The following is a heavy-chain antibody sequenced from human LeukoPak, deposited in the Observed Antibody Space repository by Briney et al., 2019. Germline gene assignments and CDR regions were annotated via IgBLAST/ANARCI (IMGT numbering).Heavy chain of an antibody. V-gene: IGHV4-61*02. J-gene: IGHJ4*02. Sequence: SETLSLTCTVSGGSISSGSYYWSWIRQPAGKGLEWIGRIYTSGSTNYNPSLKSRVTISVDTSKNQFSLKLSSVTAADTAVYYWAGYYDSSGYYSKKGEYYFDYWGQGTLVTVSS. D-gene: IGHD3-22*01. CDR2: IYTSGST. CDR3: AGYYDSSGYYSKKGEYYFDY. CDR1: GGSISSGSYY.